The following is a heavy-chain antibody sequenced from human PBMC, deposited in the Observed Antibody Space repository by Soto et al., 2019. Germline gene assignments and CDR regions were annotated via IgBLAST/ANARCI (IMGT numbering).Heavy chain of an antibody. D-gene: IGHD6-13*01. V-gene: IGHV5-51*01. Sequence: PGESLKISCKGSGYSFTSYWIGWVRQMPGKGLEWMGIIYPGDSDTRYSPSFQGQVTISADKSISTAYLQWSSLKASDTAMYCCARTAAAGQHYSGMDVWGQGTMVTVSS. CDR2: IYPGDSDT. J-gene: IGHJ6*02. CDR1: GYSFTSYW. CDR3: ARTAAAGQHYSGMDV.